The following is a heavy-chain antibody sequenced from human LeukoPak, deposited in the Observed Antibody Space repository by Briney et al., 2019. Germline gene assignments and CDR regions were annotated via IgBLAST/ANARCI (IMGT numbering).Heavy chain of an antibody. V-gene: IGHV4-39*01. CDR2: IYYSGST. D-gene: IGHD6-19*01. J-gene: IGHJ4*02. CDR1: GGSISSSSYY. CDR3: ARKARYSSGADY. Sequence: SETLSLTCTVSGGSISSSSYYWGWIRQPPGKGLEWIGSIYYSGSTYYNPSLKSRVTISVDTSKNQFSLKLSSVTAADTAVYYCARKARYSSGADYWGQGTLVTVSS.